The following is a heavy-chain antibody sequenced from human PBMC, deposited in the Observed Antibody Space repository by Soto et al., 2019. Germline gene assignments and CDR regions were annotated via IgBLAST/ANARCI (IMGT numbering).Heavy chain of an antibody. Sequence: QITLKESGPTLVKPTQTLTLTCTFSGFSLTDNAVGVGWFRQPPGKALEWLALIYWDDDNHYSPSLKSRLTFTKDTSKNQVVLRMTNVDPVDTATYHCAHGSGWPFDFWGQGTLVTVSS. V-gene: IGHV2-5*02. D-gene: IGHD6-19*01. CDR1: GFSLTDNAVG. CDR2: IYWDDDN. J-gene: IGHJ4*02. CDR3: AHGSGWPFDF.